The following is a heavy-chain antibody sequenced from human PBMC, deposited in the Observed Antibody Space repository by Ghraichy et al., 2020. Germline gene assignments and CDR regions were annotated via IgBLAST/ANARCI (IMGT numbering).Heavy chain of an antibody. CDR3: ASIPYTGSWYEDWYFDL. V-gene: IGHV4-59*01. J-gene: IGHJ2*01. Sequence: SETLSRTCTVSGGAISNYYWNWIRQSPGKELEWIGYIYYTGITKYNPSLESRVAISIDTSKNQFSLKLSSVTAADTAVYYCASIPYTGSWYEDWYFDLWGRGTLVTFSS. D-gene: IGHD6-13*01. CDR1: GGAISNYY. CDR2: IYYTGIT.